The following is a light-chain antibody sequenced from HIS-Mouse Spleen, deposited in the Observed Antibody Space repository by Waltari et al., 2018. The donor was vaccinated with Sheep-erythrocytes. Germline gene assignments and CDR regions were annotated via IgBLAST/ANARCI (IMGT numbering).Light chain of an antibody. CDR2: QDS. J-gene: IGLJ3*02. V-gene: IGLV3-1*01. CDR3: QAWDSSTAWV. CDR1: TLGDNY. Sequence: SYELTQPPSVSVSPGQTASIPCSGATLGDNYACWYQQKPGQSPVLVIYQDSKRPSGIPERFSGSNSGNTATLTISGTQAMDEADYYCQAWDSSTAWVFGGGTKLTVL.